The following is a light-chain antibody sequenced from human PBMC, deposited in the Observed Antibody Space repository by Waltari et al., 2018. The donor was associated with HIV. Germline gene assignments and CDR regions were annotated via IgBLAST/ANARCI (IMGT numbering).Light chain of an antibody. CDR2: VNT. Sequence: QSVLTPPPSVSGAPGQRVTISCTGSSSNIGAGYDVHWFQQLPGTAPKLLIFVNTNRPSGVPDRFSGSKSGTSASLAITGLQAEDEGEYYCQSYDSGLSAYVFGTGTKVTVL. CDR1: SSNIGAGYD. V-gene: IGLV1-40*01. J-gene: IGLJ1*01. CDR3: QSYDSGLSAYV.